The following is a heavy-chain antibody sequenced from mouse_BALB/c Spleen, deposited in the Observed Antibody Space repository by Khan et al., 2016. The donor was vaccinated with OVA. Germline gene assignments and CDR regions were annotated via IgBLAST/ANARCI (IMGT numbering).Heavy chain of an antibody. D-gene: IGHD2-10*02. V-gene: IGHV1S132*01. CDR2: IYTGTGST. CDR1: GYIFTSYW. Sequence: VQLQESGAELVRPGASVKLSCKTSGYIFTSYWIHWVKQRSGQGLEWIARIYTGTGSTYYTEKFKGQATLTADKSSSTAYMQLSSLKSEDSAVYFCARGRYDNHAMDYWGQGTSVTVSS. CDR3: ARGRYDNHAMDY. J-gene: IGHJ4*01.